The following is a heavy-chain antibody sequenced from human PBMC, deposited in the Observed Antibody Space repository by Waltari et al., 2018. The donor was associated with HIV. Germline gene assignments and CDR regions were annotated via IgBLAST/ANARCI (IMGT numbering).Heavy chain of an antibody. CDR2: ISWDGRNI. CDR1: GFRFDDYT. D-gene: IGHD5-18*01. V-gene: IGHV3-43*01. J-gene: IGHJ6*02. Sequence: EVQLEESGGALLQPGGSLRLSCAASGFRFDDYTMHWVRQAPGKGLEWVAIISWDGRNIQYADSVKGRFTVARDNSKNSLSLQMNSLRTEDTALYYCAKGLPITFWGQGTTVTVSS. CDR3: AKGLPITF.